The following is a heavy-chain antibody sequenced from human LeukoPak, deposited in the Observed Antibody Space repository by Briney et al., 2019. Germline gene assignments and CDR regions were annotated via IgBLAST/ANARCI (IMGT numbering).Heavy chain of an antibody. Sequence: ASVKVSCKASGYTFTGYYMHWVRQAPGQGLEWTGWINPNSGGTNYAQKFQGRVTMTRDTSISTAYMELSRLRSDDTAVYYCARGNDDILTGFYSDYWGQGTLVTVSS. CDR3: ARGNDDILTGFYSDY. J-gene: IGHJ4*02. V-gene: IGHV1-2*02. CDR2: INPNSGGT. D-gene: IGHD3-9*01. CDR1: GYTFTGYY.